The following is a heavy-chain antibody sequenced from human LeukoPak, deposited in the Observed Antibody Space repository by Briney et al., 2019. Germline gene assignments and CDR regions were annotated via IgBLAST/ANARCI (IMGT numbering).Heavy chain of an antibody. CDR3: THSLRRGRCSGGSCCYFDY. Sequence: SGPTLVNPTQTLTLTCTCSGFSINTDGVGVGWIRQPPGKALEWLSLIFWDGDKRYNPSLKSRLTITKDTSENQVVLTMTNMDPVDTATYYCTHSLRRGRCSGGSCCYFDYWGQGALVTVSS. V-gene: IGHV2-5*02. CDR1: GFSINTDGVG. CDR2: IFWDGDK. D-gene: IGHD2-15*01. J-gene: IGHJ4*02.